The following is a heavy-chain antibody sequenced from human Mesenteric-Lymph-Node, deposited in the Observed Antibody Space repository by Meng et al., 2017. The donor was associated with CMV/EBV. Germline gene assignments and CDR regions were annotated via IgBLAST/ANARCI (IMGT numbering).Heavy chain of an antibody. CDR3: ARDPQRVTVFGVAPHSPSGWFDP. Sequence: SYWTWIRQLPGKGLEWIGYIYNSGSTFYNPALKSRVTISVDTSKNQFSLKLSSVTAADTAVYYCARDPQRVTVFGVAPHSPSGWFDPWGQGTLVTVSS. D-gene: IGHD3-3*01. CDR1: SY. J-gene: IGHJ5*02. CDR2: IYNSGST. V-gene: IGHV4-31*02.